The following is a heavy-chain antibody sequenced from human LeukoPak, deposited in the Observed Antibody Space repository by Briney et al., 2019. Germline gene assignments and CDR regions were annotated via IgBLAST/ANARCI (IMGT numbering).Heavy chain of an antibody. CDR3: ARDRTLGSSYAFDI. CDR1: GYTSTGYY. D-gene: IGHD1-26*01. V-gene: IGHV1-18*04. J-gene: IGHJ3*02. CDR2: INPGNGGT. Sequence: ASVKVSCKASGYTSTGYYIHWVRQAPGQGLEWMGWINPGNGGTNYAQKLQGRVTMTTDTSTSTAYMELRSLRSDDTAVYYCARDRTLGSSYAFDIWGQGTMVTVSS.